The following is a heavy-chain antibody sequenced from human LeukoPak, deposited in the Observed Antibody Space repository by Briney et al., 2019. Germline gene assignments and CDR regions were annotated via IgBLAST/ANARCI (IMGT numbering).Heavy chain of an antibody. CDR3: AREAVVVIPYRYFDL. V-gene: IGHV4-31*03. J-gene: IGHJ2*01. CDR2: IYYSGST. CDR1: GGSISSGGYY. D-gene: IGHD3-22*01. Sequence: PSQTLSLTCTVSGGSISSGGYYWSWIRQHPGKGLEWIGYIYYSGSTYYNPSLKSRVTISVDTSKNQFSLKLSSVTAADTAVYYCAREAVVVIPYRYFDLWGRGTLVTVSS.